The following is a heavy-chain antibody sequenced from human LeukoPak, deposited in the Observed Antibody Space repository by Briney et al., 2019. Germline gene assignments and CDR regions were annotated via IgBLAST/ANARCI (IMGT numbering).Heavy chain of an antibody. CDR1: GFTCSRYG. D-gene: IGHD4-17*01. J-gene: IGHJ3*02. CDR3: ARDSSTTVTGAFDI. V-gene: IGHV3-33*01. Sequence: PGGSLRLSCGASGFTCSRYGMHWVRQAPGKGLEWVAIIWYDGSNKYYADSVKGRFTISRDNSKNTLYLQMNSLRAEDTAVYYCARDSSTTVTGAFDIWGQGTMVTVSS. CDR2: IWYDGSNK.